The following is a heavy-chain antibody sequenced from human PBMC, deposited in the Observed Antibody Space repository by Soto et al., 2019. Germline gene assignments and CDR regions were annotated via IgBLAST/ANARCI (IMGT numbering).Heavy chain of an antibody. J-gene: IGHJ1*01. Sequence: QVQLQESGPGLVKPSETLSLTCSFPGDSISNYYWSWIRQPPGKGLEWMGYIYYSASTNYKPSLNYNPSLNXRXPXSVXTSPHQFSLKLTSMTAADTAVYSWATGRVYYGSEYWRQATLVTVSS. CDR2: IYYSAST. V-gene: IGHV4-59*01. CDR3: ATGRVYYGSEY. CDR1: GDSISNYY. D-gene: IGHD3-10*01.